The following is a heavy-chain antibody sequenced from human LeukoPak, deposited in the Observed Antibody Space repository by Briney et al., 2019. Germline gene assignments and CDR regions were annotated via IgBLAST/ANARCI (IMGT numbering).Heavy chain of an antibody. Sequence: GGSLRLSCAASGFTFSSYWMHWVRQAPGKGLVWVSRINSDGSSTSYADSVKGRFTISRDNAKNTLYLQMNSLGAEDTAVYYCAREWVVWPNFDYWGQGTLVTVSS. CDR1: GFTFSSYW. J-gene: IGHJ4*02. CDR3: AREWVVWPNFDY. CDR2: INSDGSST. D-gene: IGHD2-15*01. V-gene: IGHV3-74*01.